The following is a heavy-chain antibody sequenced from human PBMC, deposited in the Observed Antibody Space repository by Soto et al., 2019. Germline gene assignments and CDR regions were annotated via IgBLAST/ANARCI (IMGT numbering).Heavy chain of an antibody. Sequence: GGSLRLSCAASGFTFSSYAMSWVRQAPGKGLEWVAVISYNGSSKYYADSVKGRFTISRDNSKNTLYLQMNSLRAEDTAVYYCARVPRGYSSSWYSLGMDVWGQGTTVTVSS. CDR2: ISYNGSSK. CDR1: GFTFSSYA. D-gene: IGHD6-13*01. V-gene: IGHV3-33*08. CDR3: ARVPRGYSSSWYSLGMDV. J-gene: IGHJ6*02.